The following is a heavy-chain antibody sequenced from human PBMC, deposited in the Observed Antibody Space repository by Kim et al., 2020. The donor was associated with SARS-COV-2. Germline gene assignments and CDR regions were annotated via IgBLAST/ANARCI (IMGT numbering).Heavy chain of an antibody. CDR2: SIFYLLCV. D-gene: IGHD2-15*01. CDR1: FFLFLLPW. Sequence: SFSLSFSSSFFLFLLPWLPWVRPPPGKGLVFVFLSIFYLLCVYYAYSLNFLFTLSRSPAPNTLFLQMNSLRAEDTAVYYCVKGSGNNGYGMDVWGQGTTVTVSS. V-gene: IGHV3-74*01. CDR3: VKGSGNNGYGMDV. J-gene: IGHJ6*02.